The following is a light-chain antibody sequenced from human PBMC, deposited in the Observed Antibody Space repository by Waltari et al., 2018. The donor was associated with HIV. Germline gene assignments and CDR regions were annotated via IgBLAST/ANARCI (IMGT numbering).Light chain of an antibody. Sequence: QSVPTQPPSASGTPGQTVTISCSGSTSNIGRNDVYWYQQFPGTAPRLVIHRNDPRPSGVPDRFSGSKSGTSASLTISWLRSDDEAEYYCAAWDDRWTSVVFGGGTKLTVL. CDR3: AAWDDRWTSVV. J-gene: IGLJ2*01. CDR2: RND. V-gene: IGLV1-47*01. CDR1: TSNIGRND.